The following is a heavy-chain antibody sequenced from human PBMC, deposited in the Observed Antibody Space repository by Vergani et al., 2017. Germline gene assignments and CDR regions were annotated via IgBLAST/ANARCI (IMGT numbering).Heavy chain of an antibody. V-gene: IGHV4-59*01. CDR3: GRVADFYGLESRLLDL. D-gene: IGHD3-10*01. J-gene: IGHJ4*01. Sequence: QVRLQESGPGLVKPSETLSLTCSVSGGSMSGYYWSWIWQPPGKELEWIGFMYHSGSTNYNPSLETRVTISGDTSTNQFSLKLNSVTAADTAVYYCGRVADFYGLESRLLDLWGQGILVTVSS. CDR2: MYHSGST. CDR1: GGSMSGYY.